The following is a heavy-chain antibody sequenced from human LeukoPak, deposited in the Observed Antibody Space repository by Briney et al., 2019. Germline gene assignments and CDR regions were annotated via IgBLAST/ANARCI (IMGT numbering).Heavy chain of an antibody. CDR3: ARDGAAATKRGHFDY. Sequence: ASVKVSCKSSGYXFTSYYLHWVRQAPGQGLEWMGVIKPSGGSTTYGQKFQGRVTMTRDTSTLTVYIELSSLRSDDTAMYYCARDGAAATKRGHFDYWGQGTLVTVSS. CDR2: IKPSGGST. CDR1: GYXFTSYY. D-gene: IGHD1-26*01. J-gene: IGHJ4*02. V-gene: IGHV1-46*01.